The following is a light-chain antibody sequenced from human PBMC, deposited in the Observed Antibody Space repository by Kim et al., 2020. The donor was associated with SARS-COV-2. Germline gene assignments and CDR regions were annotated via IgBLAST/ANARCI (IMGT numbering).Light chain of an antibody. J-gene: IGLJ3*02. Sequence: QSALTQPPSASGSPGQSVTISCTGTSSDVGGYNYVSWYQQHPGKAHKLMIYEVSKRPSGVPDRFSGSKSGNTASLTVSGLQAEDEADYYCSSYAGSNNWVFGGGTQLTVL. CDR2: EVS. CDR3: SSYAGSNNWV. CDR1: SSDVGGYNY. V-gene: IGLV2-8*01.